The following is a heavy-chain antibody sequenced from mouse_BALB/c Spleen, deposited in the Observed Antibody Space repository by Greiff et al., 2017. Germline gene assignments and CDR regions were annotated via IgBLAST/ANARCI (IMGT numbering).Heavy chain of an antibody. D-gene: IGHD2-10*02. J-gene: IGHJ4*01. CDR1: GFSLTSYG. Sequence: VQRVESGPGLVQPSQSLSITCTVSGFSLTSYGVHWVRQSPGKGLEWLGVIWSGGSTDYNAAFISRLSISKDNSKSQVFFKMNSLQADDTAIYYCARNWGYGNYYAMDYWGQGTSVTVSS. CDR3: ARNWGYGNYYAMDY. CDR2: IWSGGST. V-gene: IGHV2-4-1*01.